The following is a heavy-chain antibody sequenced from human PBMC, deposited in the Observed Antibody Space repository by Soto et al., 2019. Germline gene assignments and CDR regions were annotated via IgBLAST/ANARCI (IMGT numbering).Heavy chain of an antibody. Sequence: DVQLVESGGGLVQPGRSLRLSCAASGFTFDDYAMHWVRQAPGKGLEWVSSISWNGGSIGYADSVKGRFTISRDNAKNSLYLQMNSLRAEDTALYYCAKDAMTTVTTGDFDYWGQGTLVTVSS. CDR1: GFTFDDYA. J-gene: IGHJ4*02. D-gene: IGHD4-17*01. CDR2: ISWNGGSI. CDR3: AKDAMTTVTTGDFDY. V-gene: IGHV3-9*01.